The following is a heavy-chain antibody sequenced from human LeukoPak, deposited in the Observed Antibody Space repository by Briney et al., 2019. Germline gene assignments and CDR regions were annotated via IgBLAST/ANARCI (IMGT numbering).Heavy chain of an antibody. J-gene: IGHJ3*01. V-gene: IGHV3-23*01. D-gene: IGHD1-26*01. Sequence: GGSLRLSCAASGFIFSTYAMTWIRQAPGKGLEWVSTFDTDGNTYYTDSVRGRFSISRDTSKNTLYLQMNSLRVEDTAVYYCAKDKSGSRTWGQWTMVTVSS. CDR1: GFIFSTYA. CDR2: FDTDGNT. CDR3: AKDKSGSRT.